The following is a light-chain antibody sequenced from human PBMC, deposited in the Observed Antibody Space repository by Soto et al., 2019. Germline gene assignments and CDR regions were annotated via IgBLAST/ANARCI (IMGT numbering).Light chain of an antibody. CDR3: QQYYSTPRT. CDR1: QSVLYSSNNTNY. J-gene: IGKJ1*01. V-gene: IGKV4-1*01. CDR2: CAS. Sequence: DIVMTQSLDSLAVTLGARATINCKSSQSVLYSSNNTNYLAWYQQKPGQPPKLLIYCASTRESGVPDRFSGSGSGTDFTRTISSLQAEDVAVYDCQQYYSTPRTFGQGTKVDI.